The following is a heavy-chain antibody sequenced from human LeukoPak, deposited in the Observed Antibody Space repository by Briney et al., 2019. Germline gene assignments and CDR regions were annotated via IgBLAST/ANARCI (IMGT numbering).Heavy chain of an antibody. V-gene: IGHV3-21*01. D-gene: IGHD2/OR15-2a*01. CDR2: ISSSSDYI. J-gene: IGHJ5*02. CDR3: ARGKTSQNIVTRKTYNWFDP. CDR1: GFAFSSYN. Sequence: GGSLRLSCAASGFAFSSYNMNWVRQAPGKGLEWVSSISSSSDYIYYADSVKGRFTISRDNAKNSLYLQMKSLRAEDTAVYYCARGKTSQNIVTRKTYNWFDPWGQGTLVTVSS.